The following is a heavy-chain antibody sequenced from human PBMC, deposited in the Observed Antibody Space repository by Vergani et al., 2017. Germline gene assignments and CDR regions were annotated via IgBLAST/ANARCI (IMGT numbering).Heavy chain of an antibody. D-gene: IGHD6-13*01. V-gene: IGHV1-69*17. Sequence: QVQLVQSGAEVKKPGSSVKVSCKASGGTFSSYATSWVRQAPGQGLEWMGGIIPIFGIANYAQKFQGRVTITADNSTSTAYMELSSLRSEDTAVYYCARNRIAAADWYNWFDPWGQGTLVTVSS. J-gene: IGHJ5*02. CDR1: GGTFSSYA. CDR3: ARNRIAAADWYNWFDP. CDR2: IIPIFGIA.